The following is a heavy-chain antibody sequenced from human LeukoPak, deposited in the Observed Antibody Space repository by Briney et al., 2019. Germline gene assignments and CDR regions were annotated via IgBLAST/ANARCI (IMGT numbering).Heavy chain of an antibody. J-gene: IGHJ5*02. CDR3: ARQRFTMRAYAGNWFDP. Sequence: GESLKISCKGSGYRFTNYWILWVRQMPGKGLEWMGIIYPGDSDITYSPSFQGQVTISADKSISTAYLQWSSLRASDTAMYYCARQRFTMRAYAGNWFDPWGQGTLVTVSS. V-gene: IGHV5-51*01. CDR1: GYRFTNYW. CDR2: IYPGDSDI. D-gene: IGHD3-10*01.